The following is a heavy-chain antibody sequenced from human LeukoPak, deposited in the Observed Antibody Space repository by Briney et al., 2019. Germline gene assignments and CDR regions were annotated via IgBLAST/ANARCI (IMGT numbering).Heavy chain of an antibody. CDR1: GFTFSDHV. D-gene: IGHD3-10*01. CDR2: ISGSGAMT. Sequence: PGGSLRLSCAASGFTFSDHVINWVLRAPGKGLEWVSSISGSGAMTYYSNSVRGRFTISRDNSKNTLYLQMDSLRSEDTAVYYCTREVLVRGVRYHSMDVWGQGTTVTVSS. J-gene: IGHJ6*02. V-gene: IGHV3-23*01. CDR3: TREVLVRGVRYHSMDV.